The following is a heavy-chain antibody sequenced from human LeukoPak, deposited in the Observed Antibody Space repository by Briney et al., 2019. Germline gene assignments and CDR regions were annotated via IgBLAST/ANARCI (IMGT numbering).Heavy chain of an antibody. J-gene: IGHJ4*02. V-gene: IGHV3-30*02. CDR2: IRYDGSRK. Sequence: GWSLSLSCAGSGFTFSNYGMHWVRQAPGKGLEGVAFIRYDGSRKYLADSVKGRFTISRDNSKNTLYLQMNNLRAEDTAVYYCAKDSTGITTVTGDGYWGQGTLVTVSS. CDR3: AKDSTGITTVTGDGY. CDR1: GFTFSNYG. D-gene: IGHD4-17*01.